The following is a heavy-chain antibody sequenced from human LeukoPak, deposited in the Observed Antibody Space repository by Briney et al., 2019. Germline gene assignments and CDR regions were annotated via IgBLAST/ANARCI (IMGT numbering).Heavy chain of an antibody. CDR1: GYSFSNYG. CDR3: ARDIEWRVDY. V-gene: IGHV1-18*01. D-gene: IGHD3-3*01. CDR2: INIKDGRT. J-gene: IGHJ4*02. Sequence: GASVKVSCKASGYSFSNYGISWVRQAPGQGLEWVGWINIKDGRTEYAPKFQGRVTITTDTRTTTAYMEFTGLRSDDTAVYYCARDIEWRVDYWGQGTLVTVSS.